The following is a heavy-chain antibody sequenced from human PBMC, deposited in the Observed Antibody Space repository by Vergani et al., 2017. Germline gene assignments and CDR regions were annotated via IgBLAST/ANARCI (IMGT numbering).Heavy chain of an antibody. J-gene: IGHJ6*02. CDR2: IYYSGST. CDR3: ARGGTSSSGYDFLASYYYYGMDV. V-gene: IGHV4-61*08. CDR1: GGSISSGDYY. D-gene: IGHD5-12*01. Sequence: QVQLQESGPGLVKPSQTLSLTCTVSGGSISSGDYYWSWIRQPPGKGLEWIGYIYYSGSTNYNPSLKSRVTISVDTSKNQFSLKLSSVTAADTAVYYCARGGTSSSGYDFLASYYYYGMDVWGQGTTVTVSS.